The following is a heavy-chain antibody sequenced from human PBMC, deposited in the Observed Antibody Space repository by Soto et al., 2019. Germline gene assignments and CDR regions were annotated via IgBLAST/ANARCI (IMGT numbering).Heavy chain of an antibody. D-gene: IGHD3-22*01. Sequence: GASVKVSCKASGGTFSSYAISWVRQAPGQGLEWMGGIIPIFGTANYAQKFQGRVTITADESTSTAYMELSSLRSEDTAVYYCARVPHYYDKARSYYFDYCGQGTLVTVSS. CDR3: ARVPHYYDKARSYYFDY. CDR2: IIPIFGTA. V-gene: IGHV1-69*13. J-gene: IGHJ4*02. CDR1: GGTFSSYA.